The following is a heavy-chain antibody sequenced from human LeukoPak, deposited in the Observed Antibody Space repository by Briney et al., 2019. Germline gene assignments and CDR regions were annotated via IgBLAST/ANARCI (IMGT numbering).Heavy chain of an antibody. Sequence: ASVKVSCKASGYTFTGYYMHWVRQAPGQGLEWMGWINPNSGGTNYAQKFQGRVTMTRDTSISTAYMELSRLRSDDTAVYYCARGPSGSALYYYYGMDVWGQGTTVTVSS. CDR2: INPNSGGT. J-gene: IGHJ6*02. CDR3: ARGPSGSALYYYYGMDV. D-gene: IGHD1-26*01. V-gene: IGHV1-2*02. CDR1: GYTFTGYY.